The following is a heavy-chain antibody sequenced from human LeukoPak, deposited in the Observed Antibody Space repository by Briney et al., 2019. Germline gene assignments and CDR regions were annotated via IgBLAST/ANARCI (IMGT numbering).Heavy chain of an antibody. V-gene: IGHV3-23*01. CDR2: ITGSGDDT. CDR1: GFTFSSYA. J-gene: IGHJ4*01. Sequence: GGSLRLSCAASGFTFSSYAMRWVRQAPGKGLEWVSSITGSGDDTFYADSVKGRFTISRDNSKNTLYLQMNSLRAEDTAAYYXXXXXXXXXXXXXXXXXXXXXXXXXXXXXXXXXXXTYF. CDR3: XXXXXXXXXXXXXXXXXXXXXXXXXXXXXXXXXXTYF.